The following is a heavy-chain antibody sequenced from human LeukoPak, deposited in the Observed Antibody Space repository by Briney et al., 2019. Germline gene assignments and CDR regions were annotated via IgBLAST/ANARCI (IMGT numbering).Heavy chain of an antibody. Sequence: SVKVSCKASGYTFTSYAISWVRQAPGQGLEWMGGIIPIFGTANYAQKFQGRVTITTDESTSTAYMELSSLRSEDTAVYYCAGIRDCSSTSCYKMGAFDIWGQGTMVTVSS. CDR1: GYTFTSYA. CDR2: IIPIFGTA. V-gene: IGHV1-69*05. J-gene: IGHJ3*02. CDR3: AGIRDCSSTSCYKMGAFDI. D-gene: IGHD2-2*02.